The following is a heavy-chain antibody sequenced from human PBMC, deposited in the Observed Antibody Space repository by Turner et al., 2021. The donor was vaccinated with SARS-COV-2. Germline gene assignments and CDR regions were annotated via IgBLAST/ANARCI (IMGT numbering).Heavy chain of an antibody. V-gene: IGHV3-9*01. J-gene: IGHJ3*02. CDR3: AKDKSAEDYYDSSGYYGGGAFDI. Sequence: EVQLVESGGGLVQPGRSLRLSCAASGFTFDDYARHWVRQAPGKGLEWVSGISWNSGTIGYADSVKGRFTISRDNAKNSLYLQMNSLRAEDTALYYCAKDKSAEDYYDSSGYYGGGAFDIWGQGTMVTVSS. D-gene: IGHD3-22*01. CDR2: ISWNSGTI. CDR1: GFTFDDYA.